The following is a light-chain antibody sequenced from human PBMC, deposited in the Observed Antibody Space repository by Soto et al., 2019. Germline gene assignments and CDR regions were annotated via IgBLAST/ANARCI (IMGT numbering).Light chain of an antibody. J-gene: IGLJ1*01. CDR2: AVS. Sequence: QSALTQPASVSGSPGQSITISCTGTSSDVGGYNYVSWFQQRPGKAPKLMIYAVSNRPSGVSNRFSGSKSGNTASLTISGLQAEDEADYYCSSYTSSTTPYVFGTGTKLTVL. CDR1: SSDVGGYNY. V-gene: IGLV2-14*01. CDR3: SSYTSSTTPYV.